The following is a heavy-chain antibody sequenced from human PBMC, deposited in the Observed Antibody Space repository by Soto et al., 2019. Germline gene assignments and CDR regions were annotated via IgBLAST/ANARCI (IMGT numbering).Heavy chain of an antibody. CDR3: ASYCSSTSCYNPYYYGMDV. CDR2: ISSGSSYI. CDR1: GFTFSSYS. V-gene: IGHV3-21*01. D-gene: IGHD2-2*02. J-gene: IGHJ6*02. Sequence: EVQLVESGGGLVKPGGSLRLSCAASGFTFSSYSMNWVRQAPGKGLEWVSSISSGSSYIYYADSVKGRFTISRDNAKNSLYLQMNSLRAEDTAVYYCASYCSSTSCYNPYYYGMDVWGQGTTVTVSS.